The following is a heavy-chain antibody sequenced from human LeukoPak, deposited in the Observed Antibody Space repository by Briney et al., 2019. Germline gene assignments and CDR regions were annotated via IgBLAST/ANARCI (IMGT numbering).Heavy chain of an antibody. D-gene: IGHD6-19*01. CDR1: GFTFSSYW. CDR3: TRGGYRSNYFDY. Sequence: GGSLRLSRAASGFTFSSYWMHWVREAPGKGLVSVSRLNFDGSTTNNADSVQGRLTISTDNAKNTLYLQMNRLRAEDTAVYYCTRGGYRSNYFDYWGQGALVTVSS. V-gene: IGHV3-74*01. CDR2: LNFDGSTT. J-gene: IGHJ4*02.